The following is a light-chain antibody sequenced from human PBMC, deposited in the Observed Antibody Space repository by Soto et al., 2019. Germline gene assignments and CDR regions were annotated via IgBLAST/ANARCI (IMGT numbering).Light chain of an antibody. CDR1: QSVSTY. Sequence: EIVLTQSPATLSLSPGERATLSCRASQSVSTYLAWYQQKPGQAPRLLIYDASKRAIGIPARFSGSGSGTDFTLTISSLVSEDFAVYYCQQRSNWPLTFGGGTKVEIK. CDR3: QQRSNWPLT. CDR2: DAS. V-gene: IGKV3-11*01. J-gene: IGKJ4*01.